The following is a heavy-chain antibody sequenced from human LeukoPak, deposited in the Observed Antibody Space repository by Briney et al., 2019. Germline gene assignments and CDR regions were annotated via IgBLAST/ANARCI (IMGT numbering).Heavy chain of an antibody. CDR2: IYYSGST. D-gene: IGHD5-18*01. CDR3: AGEYSYGSTYYYMDV. V-gene: IGHV4-59*01. CDR1: GGSISSYY. J-gene: IGHJ6*03. Sequence: PSETLSLTCTVSGGSISSYYWSWIRQPPGKGLEWIGYIYYSGSTNYNPSLKSRVTISVDTSKNQFSLKLSSVTAADTAVYYCAGEYSYGSTYYYMDVWGKGTTVTISS.